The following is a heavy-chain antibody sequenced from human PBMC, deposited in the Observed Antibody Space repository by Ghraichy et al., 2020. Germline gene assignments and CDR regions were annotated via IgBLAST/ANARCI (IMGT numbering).Heavy chain of an antibody. D-gene: IGHD3-16*01. Sequence: GGSLRLSCEASGFTFSSHAMNWVRQAPGKGLEWVSGINGRTRDTFYANAVKGRFTISTENSKSTLSLQMNSLRADDTAVYYCAKESNVGMGGFDYWGQGIQVTVSS. CDR2: INGRTRDT. V-gene: IGHV3-23*01. J-gene: IGHJ4*02. CDR1: GFTFSSHA. CDR3: AKESNVGMGGFDY.